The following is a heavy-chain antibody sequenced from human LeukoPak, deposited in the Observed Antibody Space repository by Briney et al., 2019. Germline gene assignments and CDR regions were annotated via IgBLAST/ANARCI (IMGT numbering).Heavy chain of an antibody. CDR3: ARNPSSSWTESSFDP. CDR2: INPNSGGT. D-gene: IGHD6-13*01. V-gene: IGHV1-2*02. CDR1: GYTFTGYY. J-gene: IGHJ5*02. Sequence: ASVKVSCKASGYTFTGYYMHWVRQAPGQGLEWMGWINPNSGGTNYAQKFQGRVTMTRDTSIGTAYMELSRLRSDDTAVYYCARNPSSSWTESSFDPWGQGTLVTVSS.